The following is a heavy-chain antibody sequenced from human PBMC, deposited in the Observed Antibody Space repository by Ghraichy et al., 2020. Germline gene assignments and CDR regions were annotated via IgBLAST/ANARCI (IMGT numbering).Heavy chain of an antibody. CDR1: GFNFSTYA. V-gene: IGHV3-30*02. Sequence: GGSLRLSCVASGFNFSTYAMNWVRQAPGKGPEWVASIQFVLIIKYYADSVKGRFTISRDNAKNSLYLQMNSLRTEDTAVYYCAKARHWLGFDAFDIWGHGTMVTVSS. CDR2: IQFVLIIK. J-gene: IGHJ3*02. CDR3: AKARHWLGFDAFDI. D-gene: IGHD6-19*01.